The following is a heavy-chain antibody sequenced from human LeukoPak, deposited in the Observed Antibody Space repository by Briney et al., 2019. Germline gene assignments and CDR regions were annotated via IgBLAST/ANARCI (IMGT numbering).Heavy chain of an antibody. Sequence: ASVKVSCKASGGTFSSYAISWVRQAPGQGLEWMGGIIPIFGTANYAQKFQGRVTITADESTSTAYMELSSLRSEDTAVYYCARGTVYGDYGDYWGQGTLVTVSS. D-gene: IGHD4-17*01. CDR3: ARGTVYGDYGDY. J-gene: IGHJ4*02. CDR2: IIPIFGTA. V-gene: IGHV1-69*13. CDR1: GGTFSSYA.